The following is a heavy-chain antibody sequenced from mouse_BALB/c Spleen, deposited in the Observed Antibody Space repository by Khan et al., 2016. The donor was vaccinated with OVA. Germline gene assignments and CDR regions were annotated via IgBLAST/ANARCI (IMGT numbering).Heavy chain of an antibody. V-gene: IGHV2-6-7*01. CDR2: IWGDGST. J-gene: IGHJ4*01. Sequence: QVQLKESGPGLVAPSQSLSITCTVPGFSLTGYGVNWVRQPPGKGLEWLGMIWGDGSTDYNSALKSRLSISKDNFKSQGFLKMNSLLTDDTARYYCARAYYGNYREAMDYWGQGTSVTVSS. CDR1: GFSLTGYG. CDR3: ARAYYGNYREAMDY. D-gene: IGHD2-10*01.